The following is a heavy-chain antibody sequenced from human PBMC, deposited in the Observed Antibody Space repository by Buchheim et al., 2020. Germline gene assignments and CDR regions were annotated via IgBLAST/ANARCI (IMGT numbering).Heavy chain of an antibody. CDR1: GGSISSGGYY. Sequence: QVQLQESGPELVKPSQTLSLTCTVSGGSISSGGYYWNWIRQHPGKGLEWIGYIYYSGSTYYNPSLKSRVTISVDTSKNQFSLKLSSVTAADTAVYYCARAVYDFWSGYLGWFDPWGQGTL. D-gene: IGHD3-3*01. CDR3: ARAVYDFWSGYLGWFDP. V-gene: IGHV4-31*03. CDR2: IYYSGST. J-gene: IGHJ5*02.